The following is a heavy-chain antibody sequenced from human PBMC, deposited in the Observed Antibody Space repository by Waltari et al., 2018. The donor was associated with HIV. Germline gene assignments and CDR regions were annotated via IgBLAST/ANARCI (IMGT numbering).Heavy chain of an antibody. CDR1: GFTFRSYS. Sequence: EVQLVESGGGLVQPGGSLRLPCAASGFTFRSYSMHWVRQATGKGLVWVSRIHRDGSSTSYADFVKGRFTISRDNAKNTLYLEMNSLRAEDTAVYYCARREATVVRGVYYYGMDVWGQGTTVTVSS. D-gene: IGHD3-10*01. J-gene: IGHJ6*02. V-gene: IGHV3-74*01. CDR2: IHRDGSST. CDR3: ARREATVVRGVYYYGMDV.